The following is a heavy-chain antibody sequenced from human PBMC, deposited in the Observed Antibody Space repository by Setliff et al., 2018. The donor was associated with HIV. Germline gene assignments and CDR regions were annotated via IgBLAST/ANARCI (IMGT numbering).Heavy chain of an antibody. CDR1: GFTFDNYA. V-gene: IGHV3-23*01. Sequence: PGGSLRLSCTASGFTFDNYAMAWVRQAPGKGPEWVSSISSDAARTYYADSVKGRFTISRDYSKNMVYLQVSSLRAEDSAVYYCVKSASWDLRGWLHWGQGTPVTVSS. CDR2: ISSDAART. D-gene: IGHD6-19*01. CDR3: VKSASWDLRGWLH. J-gene: IGHJ4*02.